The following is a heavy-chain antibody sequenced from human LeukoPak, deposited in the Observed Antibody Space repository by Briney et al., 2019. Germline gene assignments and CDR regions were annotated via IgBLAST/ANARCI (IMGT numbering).Heavy chain of an antibody. Sequence: GGSLRLSCAASGFTFSSYAMSRVRQAPGKGLEWVSAISGIGGSTYYADSVKGRFTISRDNSKNTLYLQMNSLRAEDTAVYYCAKDIAARPGYNWFDPWGQGTLVTVSS. J-gene: IGHJ5*02. CDR1: GFTFSSYA. V-gene: IGHV3-23*01. CDR3: AKDIAARPGYNWFDP. CDR2: ISGIGGST. D-gene: IGHD6-6*01.